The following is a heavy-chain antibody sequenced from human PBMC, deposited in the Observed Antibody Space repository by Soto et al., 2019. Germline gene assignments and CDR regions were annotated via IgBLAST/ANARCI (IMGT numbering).Heavy chain of an antibody. V-gene: IGHV4-59*01. CDR2: IYYSGST. Sequence: SETLSLPSTVSVGTIVNYCWGWIRQPAGKGLEWIGYIYYSGSTNYNPSLKSRVTVSVDMSKNQFSLKLSSVTAADTSVYYCARVRGNQLLGWFDPWGQGILVTV. D-gene: IGHD2-2*01. CDR3: ARVRGNQLLGWFDP. J-gene: IGHJ5*02. CDR1: VGTIVNYC.